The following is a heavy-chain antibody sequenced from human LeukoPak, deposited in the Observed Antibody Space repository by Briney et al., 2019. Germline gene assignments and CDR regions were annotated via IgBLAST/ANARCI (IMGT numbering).Heavy chain of an antibody. V-gene: IGHV3-11*01. CDR2: ISSHGSSI. CDR3: VRGWQQLGS. CDR1: GFSFSDYY. D-gene: IGHD1-1*01. J-gene: IGHJ5*02. Sequence: GGSLRLSCAASGFSFSDYYVIWIRQAPGRGLEYVSYISSHGSSIHYADSVKGRFTISRDNANNSLFLQMNSLRAEDTAVYYCVRGWQQLGSWGRGTLVTVSS.